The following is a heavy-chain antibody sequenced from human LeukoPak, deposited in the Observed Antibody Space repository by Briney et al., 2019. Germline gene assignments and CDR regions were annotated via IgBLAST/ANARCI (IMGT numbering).Heavy chain of an antibody. CDR2: IYYSGST. D-gene: IGHD1-1*01. CDR3: ARGLPGARIPYHFDS. V-gene: IGHV4-31*03. CDR1: GGSISSGGYY. Sequence: NPSETLSLTCTVSGGSISSGGYYWSWIRQHPGKGLEWIGYIYYSGSTTYNPSLQSRVTISVDTSKNNFSLRLNPVTAADTAIYFCARGLPGARIPYHFDSWGQGTLVAVSS. J-gene: IGHJ4*02.